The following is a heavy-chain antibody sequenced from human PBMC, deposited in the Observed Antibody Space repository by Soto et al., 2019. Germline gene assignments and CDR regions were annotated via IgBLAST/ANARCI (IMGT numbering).Heavy chain of an antibody. CDR1: GGSISGGEYY. Sequence: QVQLQESGPGLVKPSETLSLTCTVSGGSISGGEYYWSWIREPPGKGLEWIGYIHHRGSAYYNPSLRSRLSISLDASKNQFSLKLSSVTAADAAVYYGASRLEPDYGEWHYFDQWGQGKLGIFSS. D-gene: IGHD4-17*01. CDR2: IHHRGSA. V-gene: IGHV4-30-4*01. CDR3: ASRLEPDYGEWHYFDQ. J-gene: IGHJ4*02.